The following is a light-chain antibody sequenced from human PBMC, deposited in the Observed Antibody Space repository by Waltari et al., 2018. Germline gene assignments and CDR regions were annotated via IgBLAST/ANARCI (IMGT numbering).Light chain of an antibody. CDR3: SSYTSRNTVI. V-gene: IGLV2-14*03. J-gene: IGLJ2*01. CDR2: VVS. CDR1: TSDVGGYNY. Sequence: QSALTQPASVSGAPGQSLTLSCTGATSDVGGYNYVSWYQQHPGKAPKLMIYVVSDRPSGVSNRCSGSKSGNTASLTISGLQAEDEADYSCSSYTSRNTVIFGGGTKVTVL.